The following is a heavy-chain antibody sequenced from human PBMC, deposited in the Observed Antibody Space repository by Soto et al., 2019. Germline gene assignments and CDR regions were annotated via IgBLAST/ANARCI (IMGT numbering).Heavy chain of an antibody. V-gene: IGHV4-39*01. Sequence: QLQLQESGPGLVKPSETLSLTCTVSSGSFSSGNYYWVWIRQPPGKVLESIANIHYSGKTYYSPSLESRVTITVDTSKKQLSLNLTSVPAADTAVYYCARIHNERFGDDTFDTWGQGTMVTVSS. D-gene: IGHD3-10*01. CDR1: SGSFSSGNYY. CDR3: ARIHNERFGDDTFDT. J-gene: IGHJ3*02. CDR2: IHYSGKT.